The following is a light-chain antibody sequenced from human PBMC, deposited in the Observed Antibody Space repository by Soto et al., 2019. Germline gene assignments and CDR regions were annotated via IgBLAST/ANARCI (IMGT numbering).Light chain of an antibody. V-gene: IGLV2-8*01. CDR1: SSDVGGYNY. Sequence: QSALTQPPSASGSPGQSVTISCTGTSSDVGGYNYVSWYQQHPGKAPKLVIYEVSKRPSGVPDRFSGSKSGNTPSLTVSGLQAEDEADYYCSSYAGSNNLVFGGGTQLTVL. CDR2: EVS. CDR3: SSYAGSNNLV. J-gene: IGLJ2*01.